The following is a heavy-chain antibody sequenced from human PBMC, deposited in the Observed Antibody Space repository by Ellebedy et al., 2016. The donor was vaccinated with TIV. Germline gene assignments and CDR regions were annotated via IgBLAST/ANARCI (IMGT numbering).Heavy chain of an antibody. J-gene: IGHJ4*02. Sequence: SETLSLTXAVFGESFTGYYWTWIRQPPGKGLEWIGEIQHSGTTNSNPSLKSRLIMSADMSKRQFSLRLTSVTAADTAVYYCARGPYGGKGYDYWGQGALVTVSS. CDR1: GESFTGYY. D-gene: IGHD4-23*01. CDR3: ARGPYGGKGYDY. V-gene: IGHV4-34*01. CDR2: IQHSGTT.